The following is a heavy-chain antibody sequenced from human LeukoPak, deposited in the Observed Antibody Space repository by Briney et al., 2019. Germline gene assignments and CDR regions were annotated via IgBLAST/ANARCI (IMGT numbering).Heavy chain of an antibody. Sequence: GGPLRLSCAASGFTFSSYAMSWVRQAPGKGLEWVSAISGSGGSTYYADSVKGRFTISRDNSKNTLYLQMNSLRAEDTAVYYCAKPQGSYYYDSSGYYYWDDAFDIWGQGTMVTVSS. V-gene: IGHV3-23*01. CDR3: AKPQGSYYYDSSGYYYWDDAFDI. J-gene: IGHJ3*02. CDR2: ISGSGGST. D-gene: IGHD3-22*01. CDR1: GFTFSSYA.